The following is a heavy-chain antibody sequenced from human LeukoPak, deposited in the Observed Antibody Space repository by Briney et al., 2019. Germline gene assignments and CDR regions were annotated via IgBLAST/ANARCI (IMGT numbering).Heavy chain of an antibody. V-gene: IGHV1-18*01. CDR1: GYTFTSYG. CDR3: ARVGSGYGLAVGDYYYYYMDV. J-gene: IGHJ6*03. D-gene: IGHD5-12*01. CDR2: ISAYNGNT. Sequence: ASVKVSCKASGYTFTSYGISWVRQAPGQGLEWMGWISAYNGNTNYAQKLQGRVTMTTDTSTSTAYMELRSLRSDDTAVYYCARVGSGYGLAVGDYYYYYMDVWGKGTTVTVSS.